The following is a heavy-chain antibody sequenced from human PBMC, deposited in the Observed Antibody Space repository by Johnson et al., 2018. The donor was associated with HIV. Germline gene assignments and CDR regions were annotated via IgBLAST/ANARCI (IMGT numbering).Heavy chain of an antibody. J-gene: IGHJ3*02. CDR2: ISYDGSNK. CDR1: GFIFSDHY. V-gene: IGHV3-30*03. Sequence: VQLVESGGGLVHPGGSLRLSCVASGFIFSDHYMDWVRQAPGKGLEWVAVISYDGSNKYYADSVKGRFTISRDNSKNTLYLQMNSLRAEDTAVYYCARDRRITIFGSGRAVQSNDAFDIWGQGTMVTVSS. D-gene: IGHD3-3*01. CDR3: ARDRRITIFGSGRAVQSNDAFDI.